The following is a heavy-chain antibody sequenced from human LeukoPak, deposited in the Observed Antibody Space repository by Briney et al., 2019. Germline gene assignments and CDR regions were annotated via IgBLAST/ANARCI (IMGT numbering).Heavy chain of an antibody. CDR1: GGSISSSN. CDR2: FSGSAGST. D-gene: IGHD6-19*01. J-gene: IGHJ4*02. CDR3: AKDSGDSSGWFSYFDY. V-gene: IGHV3-23*01. Sequence: ETLSLTCAVSGGSISSSNWWSWVRQAPGKGLEWVSVFSGSAGSTLYADSVKGRFSISRDNSKNTLYLLTNSLRAEDTAVYYCAKDSGDSSGWFSYFDYWGQGTLVTVSS.